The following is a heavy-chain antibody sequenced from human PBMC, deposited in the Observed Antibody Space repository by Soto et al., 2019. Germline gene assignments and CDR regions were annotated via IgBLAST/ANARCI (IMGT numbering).Heavy chain of an antibody. D-gene: IGHD2-15*01. CDR1: GGSIISYY. J-gene: IGHJ4*02. V-gene: IGHV4-59*01. CDR3: ARGGGYCRGGSCYHLDY. CDR2: IHYSGST. Sequence: SETLSLTCTVSGGSIISYYWSWIRQPPGKGLEWIGYIHYSGSTSYNPSLKSRGTRSVDTSKNQFSLKLLSVTAADTAVYYCARGGGYCRGGSCYHLDYWGQGTLVTVSS.